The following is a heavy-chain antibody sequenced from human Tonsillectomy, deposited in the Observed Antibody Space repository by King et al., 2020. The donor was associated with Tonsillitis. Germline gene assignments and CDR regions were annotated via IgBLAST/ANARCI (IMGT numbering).Heavy chain of an antibody. CDR1: GFTFSSYS. CDR2: ISSSSSTI. CDR3: PSMLLQRSYYYYYYYMDV. J-gene: IGHJ6*03. Sequence: VQLVESGGGLVQPGGSLRLSCAASGFTFSSYSMNWVRQAPGKGLEWVSYISSSSSTIYYADSVKGRFTIPRDNAKNSLYLQMNSLRAEDTAVYYCPSMLLQRSYYYYYYYMDVWGKGTTVTVSS. D-gene: IGHD2-8*01. V-gene: IGHV3-48*01.